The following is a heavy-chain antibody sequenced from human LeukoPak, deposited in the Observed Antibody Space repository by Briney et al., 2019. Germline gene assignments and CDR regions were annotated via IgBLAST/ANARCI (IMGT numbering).Heavy chain of an antibody. V-gene: IGHV3-7*01. CDR1: GFTFSNAW. CDR3: LVTTRSRGFDY. J-gene: IGHJ4*02. Sequence: GGSLRLFCAASGFTFSNAWMSWVRQARGKGLEWVANIRQDGSVQNYVDSVKGRFTISRDNPKNSVYLQMSSLRAEDTAVYYCLVTTRSRGFDYWGQGTLVTVAS. D-gene: IGHD1/OR15-1a*01. CDR2: IRQDGSVQ.